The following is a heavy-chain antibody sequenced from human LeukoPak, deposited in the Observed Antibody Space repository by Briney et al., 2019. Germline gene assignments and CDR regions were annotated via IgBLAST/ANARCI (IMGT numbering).Heavy chain of an antibody. CDR1: GASISSYY. CDR2: IYVTGST. J-gene: IGHJ4*02. D-gene: IGHD3-22*01. V-gene: IGHV4-4*07. Sequence: SETLSLTCTVSGASISSYYWSWIRQPAGKALEWIGRIYVTGSTTYNPSLESRVTMSLDTSKNHFSLKLRSVTAADTAVYYCARASYYYDSSSPFDYWGQGTLVTVSS. CDR3: ARASYYYDSSSPFDY.